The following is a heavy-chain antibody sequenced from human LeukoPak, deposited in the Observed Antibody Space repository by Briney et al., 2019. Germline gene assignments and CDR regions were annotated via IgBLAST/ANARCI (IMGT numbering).Heavy chain of an antibody. CDR2: IYYSGST. D-gene: IGHD3-22*01. J-gene: IGHJ3*02. Sequence: SETLSLTCTVSGGSISSGGYYWSWIRQHPGKGLEWIGYIYYSGSTYYNPSLKSRVTISVDTSKNQFSLKLSSVTAADTAVYYCARQGTLSMIVVASPGEDHDAFDIWGQGTMVTVSS. CDR1: GGSISSGGYY. CDR3: ARQGTLSMIVVASPGEDHDAFDI. V-gene: IGHV4-31*03.